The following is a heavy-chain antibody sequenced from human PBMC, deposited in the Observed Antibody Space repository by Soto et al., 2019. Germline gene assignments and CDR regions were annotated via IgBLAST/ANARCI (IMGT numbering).Heavy chain of an antibody. Sequence: QVQLQESGPGLVKPSETLSLTCTVSGGSVSSGSYYWSWIRQPPGKGLEWIGYMYYSGSTNYNPSLKSRVTISLGTSKNQFSLKLSSVTAADTAVYFCARTRDFWSGNDAFDIWGQGTMVTVSS. CDR2: MYYSGST. V-gene: IGHV4-61*01. CDR1: GGSVSSGSYY. J-gene: IGHJ3*02. CDR3: ARTRDFWSGNDAFDI. D-gene: IGHD3-3*01.